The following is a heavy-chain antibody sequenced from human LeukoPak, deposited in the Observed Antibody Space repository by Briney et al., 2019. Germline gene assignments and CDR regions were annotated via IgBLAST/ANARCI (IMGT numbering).Heavy chain of an antibody. CDR2: IGSSSSTI. V-gene: IGHV3-48*01. CDR3: ARETSSGWGYDAFDI. CDR1: GFTFSSYT. J-gene: IGHJ3*02. D-gene: IGHD6-19*01. Sequence: GGSMRLSCAASGFTFSSYTMNWVRQAPGKGLEWVSYIGSSSSTIYYADSVRGRFTISRDNAKNSLYLQMNSLRAEDTAVYYCARETSSGWGYDAFDIWGQGTMVTVSS.